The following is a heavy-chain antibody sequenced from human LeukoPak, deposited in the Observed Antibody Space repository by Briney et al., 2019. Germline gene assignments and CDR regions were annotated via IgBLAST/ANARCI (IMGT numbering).Heavy chain of an antibody. Sequence: PGGSLRLSCAASGFTFSSYWMSWVRQAPGKGLEWVSAISGSGGSTYYADSVKGRFTISRDNSKNTLYLQMNSLRAEDTAVYYCARGEMSSNYVPYYYYYYYMDVWGKGTTVTVSS. J-gene: IGHJ6*03. CDR2: ISGSGGST. D-gene: IGHD4-11*01. CDR1: GFTFSSYW. V-gene: IGHV3-23*01. CDR3: ARGEMSSNYVPYYYYYYYMDV.